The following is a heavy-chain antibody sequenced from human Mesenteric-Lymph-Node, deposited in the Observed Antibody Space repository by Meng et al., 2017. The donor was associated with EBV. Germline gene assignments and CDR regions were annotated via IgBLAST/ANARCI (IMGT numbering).Heavy chain of an antibody. CDR1: GGPVQSWGYL. CDR2: IFSSGST. Sequence: GPRPESGPGTVKPSETLSLPCPVSGGPVQSWGYLWSLIPQPPGKGLQWIGYIFSSGSTNYHPSFKSRVTISVDMSKNHFSLNLRSVSAADTAIYYCARSAGGDYFDYWGQGTLVTVSS. CDR3: ARSAGGDYFDY. V-gene: IGHV4-61*03. J-gene: IGHJ4*02. D-gene: IGHD1-26*01.